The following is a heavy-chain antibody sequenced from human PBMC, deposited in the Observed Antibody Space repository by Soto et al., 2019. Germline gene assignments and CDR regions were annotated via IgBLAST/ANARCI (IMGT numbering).Heavy chain of an antibody. CDR2: VNAHNHIT. CDR3: SRDLRVGANSDACDV. Sequence: ASVKVSCKASGYSFDSFGISWVRQAPGQGLEWMGRVNAHNHITKYAQKIQDRVTITRDTSTSTDYLEVRSLRSDDTAVYYCSRDLRVGANSDACDVWGQGTMVTVSS. D-gene: IGHD1-26*01. V-gene: IGHV1-18*01. J-gene: IGHJ3*01. CDR1: GYSFDSFG.